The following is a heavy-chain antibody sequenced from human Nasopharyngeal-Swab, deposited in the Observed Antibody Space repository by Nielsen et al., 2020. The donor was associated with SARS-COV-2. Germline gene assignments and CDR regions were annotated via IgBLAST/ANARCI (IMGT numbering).Heavy chain of an antibody. CDR3: AREPTVLRSSHRDAFDI. Sequence: GESLKISCAASGFTFSSYGMHWVRQAPGKGLERVAVIWYDGSNKYYADSVKGRFHISRDNSKNTLYLQMNSLRAEDTAVYYCAREPTVLRSSHRDAFDIWGQGTMVTVSS. V-gene: IGHV3-33*01. CDR1: GFTFSSYG. J-gene: IGHJ3*02. D-gene: IGHD2/OR15-2a*01. CDR2: IWYDGSNK.